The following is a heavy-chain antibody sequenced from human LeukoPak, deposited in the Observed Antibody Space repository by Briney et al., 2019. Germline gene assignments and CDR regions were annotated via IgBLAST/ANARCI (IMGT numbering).Heavy chain of an antibody. D-gene: IGHD3-9*01. CDR3: ARRVRYFDWLPDSWFDP. J-gene: IGHJ5*02. CDR2: IYPGDSDT. CDR1: GYRFTNYW. V-gene: IGHV5-51*01. Sequence: KCGESLKISCKGSGYRFTNYWIGWVRQMPGKGLEWMGIIYPGDSDTRYSPSFQGQVTISADKSISTAYLQWSSLKASDTAMYYCARRVRYFDWLPDSWFDPWGQGTLVTVSS.